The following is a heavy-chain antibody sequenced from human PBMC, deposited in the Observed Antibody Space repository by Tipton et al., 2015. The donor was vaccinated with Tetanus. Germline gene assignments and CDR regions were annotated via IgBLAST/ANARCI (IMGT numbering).Heavy chain of an antibody. CDR3: ARDSYSSIRWSFADY. CDR1: GDSISSGDFY. J-gene: IGHJ4*02. D-gene: IGHD2-21*01. CDR2: IYFTGTT. V-gene: IGHV4-31*03. Sequence: TLSLTCTVSGDSISSGDFYWSWIRQHPGKGLEWIGYIYFTGTTYYNPSLESRLTISIDTSKNQFSLELTSVTAADTAVYYCARDSYSSIRWSFADYWGQGTLVTVSS.